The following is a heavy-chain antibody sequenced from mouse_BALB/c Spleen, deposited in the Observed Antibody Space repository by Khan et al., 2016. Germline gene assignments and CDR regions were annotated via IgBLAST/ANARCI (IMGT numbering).Heavy chain of an antibody. Sequence: EVQLQESGPDLVKPSQSLSLTCTVTGYSISSGYSWHWIRQFPGNKLEWMAYIHYSGSTNYNPSLKSRISITRDTSKNQFFLQLISVTTEDTATYYCTREDYYGSDYWGQGTTLTVSS. CDR2: IHYSGST. V-gene: IGHV3-1*02. CDR1: GYSISSGYS. D-gene: IGHD1-1*02. J-gene: IGHJ2*01. CDR3: TREDYYGSDY.